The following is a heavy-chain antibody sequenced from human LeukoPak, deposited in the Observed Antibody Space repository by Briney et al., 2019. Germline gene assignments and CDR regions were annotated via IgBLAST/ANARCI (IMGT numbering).Heavy chain of an antibody. CDR2: INPNSGGT. CDR1: GYTFTGYY. D-gene: IGHD1-7*01. CDR3: ARLPRNYRAPDY. J-gene: IGHJ4*02. V-gene: IGHV1-2*06. Sequence: ASVKVSCKASGYTFTGYYMHWVRQAPGQGLEWMGRINPNSGGTNYAQKFQGRVTMTRDTSISTAYMELSSLRSDDTAVYYCARLPRNYRAPDYWGQGTLVTVSS.